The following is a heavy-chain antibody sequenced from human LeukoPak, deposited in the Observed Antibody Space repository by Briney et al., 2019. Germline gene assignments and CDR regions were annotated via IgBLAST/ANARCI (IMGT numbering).Heavy chain of an antibody. J-gene: IGHJ4*02. CDR3: ARQSIAAAGTEDY. D-gene: IGHD6-13*01. V-gene: IGHV4-4*07. CDR2: IYSSGST. CDR1: GDSISSFY. Sequence: SETLSLTCPVSGDSISSFYWSWIRQHAGKGLEWIGRIYSSGSTNYNPSLESRVTMSVDTSKNQLSLKLSSVTAADTAVYYCARQSIAAAGTEDYWGQGTLVTVSS.